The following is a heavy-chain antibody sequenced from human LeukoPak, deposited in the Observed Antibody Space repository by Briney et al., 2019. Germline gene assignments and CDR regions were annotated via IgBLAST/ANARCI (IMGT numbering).Heavy chain of an antibody. CDR1: GFTFSNAW. D-gene: IGHD3-10*01. CDR3: TTLYYYGSGSYIAFDI. J-gene: IGHJ3*02. CDR2: IKSKTDGGTT. V-gene: IGHV3-15*07. Sequence: GGSLRLSCAASGFTFSNAWVNWVRQAPGKGLEWVGRIKSKTDGGTTDYAAPVKGRFTISRDDSKNTLYLQMNSLKTEDTAVYYCTTLYYYGSGSYIAFDIWGQGTMVTVSS.